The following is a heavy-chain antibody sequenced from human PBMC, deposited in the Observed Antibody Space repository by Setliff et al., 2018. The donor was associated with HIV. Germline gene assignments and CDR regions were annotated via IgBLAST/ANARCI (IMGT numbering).Heavy chain of an antibody. J-gene: IGHJ6*03. D-gene: IGHD2-2*01. CDR3: VAGYCSGTSCWPYYYYYMDV. Sequence: PSETLSLTCGVSGGSISSTNYYWGWIRQPPGKGLEYIATMYYTRSAYYSPSLKSRVTMSLDTSKNHFSLRLTSVTAADTAVYYCVAGYCSGTSCWPYYYYYMDVWGKGTTVTSP. CDR2: MYYTRSA. V-gene: IGHV4-39*02. CDR1: GGSISSTNYY.